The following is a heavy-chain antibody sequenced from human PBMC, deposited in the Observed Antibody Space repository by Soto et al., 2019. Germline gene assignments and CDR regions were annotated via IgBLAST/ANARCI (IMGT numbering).Heavy chain of an antibody. Sequence: QVQLVESGGGVVQPGRSLRLSCAASGFTFSSYGMHWVRQAPGKGLEWVAVISYDGSNKYYADSVKGRFTISRDNSKNPLCLQMNSLRAEDTPVYYCAKDGRDSSSWYPKCIFDYWGQGPLVTVSS. CDR1: GFTFSSYG. J-gene: IGHJ4*02. CDR3: AKDGRDSSSWYPKCIFDY. CDR2: ISYDGSNK. V-gene: IGHV3-30*18. D-gene: IGHD6-13*01.